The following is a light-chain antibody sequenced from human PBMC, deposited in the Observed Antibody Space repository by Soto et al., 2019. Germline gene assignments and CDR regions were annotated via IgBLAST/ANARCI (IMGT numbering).Light chain of an antibody. CDR3: QSYDSSLSGWV. Sequence: QAVVTQPPSVSGAPGQRVTISCTGSSANIGAGYDVHWYQQPPGTAPKLLIYVSTNRPSGVPDRFSGSKSGTSASLAITGLQAEDEADYYCQSYDSSLSGWVFGGGTKLTVL. CDR2: VST. CDR1: SANIGAGYD. J-gene: IGLJ3*02. V-gene: IGLV1-40*01.